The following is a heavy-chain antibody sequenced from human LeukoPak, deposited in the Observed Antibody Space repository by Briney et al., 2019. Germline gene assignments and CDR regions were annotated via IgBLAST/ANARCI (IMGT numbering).Heavy chain of an antibody. V-gene: IGHV3-30*02. CDR3: AKDHRSGWYFEA. CDR1: GFTFSSYG. J-gene: IGHJ4*02. Sequence: GGSLRLSCAASGFTFSSYGIHWVRQAPGKGLEWVAFIRYDGSNKYYADSVKGRFTLSRDNSKSTLYLQMNSLRAEDTAVYYCAKDHRSGWYFEAWGQGTLVTVSS. CDR2: IRYDGSNK. D-gene: IGHD6-19*01.